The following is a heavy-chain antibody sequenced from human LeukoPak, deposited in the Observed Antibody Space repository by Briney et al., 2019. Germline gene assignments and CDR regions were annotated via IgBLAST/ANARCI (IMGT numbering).Heavy chain of an antibody. V-gene: IGHV4-34*01. D-gene: IGHD4-17*01. CDR1: GGSFSGYY. CDR2: INHSGST. CDR3: ARHSYGDYEQCFDY. J-gene: IGHJ4*02. Sequence: SETLSLTCAVYGGSFSGYYWSWIRQPPGKGLEWIGEINHSGSTNYNPSLKSRVTISVDTSMNQFSLKLSSVTAADTAVYYCARHSYGDYEQCFDYWGQGTLVTVSS.